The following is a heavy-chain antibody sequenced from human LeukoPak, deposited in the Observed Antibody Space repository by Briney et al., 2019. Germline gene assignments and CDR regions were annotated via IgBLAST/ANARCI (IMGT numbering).Heavy chain of an antibody. Sequence: GGSLRLSCAASGFTVSSNYMSWVRQAPGKGLEWVSVIYSGGSTYYAHSVKGRFTISRDNSKNTLYLQMKSLRVEDTAVYYCAREIYCSASSCNGGVFDIWGQGTMVTVSS. J-gene: IGHJ3*02. CDR2: IYSGGST. V-gene: IGHV3-53*01. D-gene: IGHD2-15*01. CDR1: GFTVSSNY. CDR3: AREIYCSASSCNGGVFDI.